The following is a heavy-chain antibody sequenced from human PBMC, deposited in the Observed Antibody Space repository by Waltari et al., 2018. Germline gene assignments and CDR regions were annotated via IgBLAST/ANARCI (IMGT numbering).Heavy chain of an antibody. CDR1: GGTFSSYA. CDR2: TIPNVGTA. D-gene: IGHD2-2*01. J-gene: IGHJ4*02. Sequence: QVQLVQSGAEVKKPGSSVKVSCKASGGTFSSYAISWVRQAPGQGLEWMGRTIPNVGTANYAQKCQGRVTITADKSTSTAYMELSSLRSEDTAVYYCARSATEYPALSAAGYWGQGTLVTVSS. V-gene: IGHV1-69*08. CDR3: ARSATEYPALSAAGY.